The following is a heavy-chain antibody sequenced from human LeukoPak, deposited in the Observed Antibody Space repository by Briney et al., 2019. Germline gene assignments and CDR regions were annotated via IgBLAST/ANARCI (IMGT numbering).Heavy chain of an antibody. J-gene: IGHJ4*02. CDR2: ISGGGSNI. V-gene: IGHV3-48*03. CDR3: ARDYYLDY. CDR1: AFTSSSYE. Sequence: GRSMRLSSAASAFTSSSYEMKWVRHAPGKVLEWRSYISGGGSNIYYAESVEGRFSISRDNPEHSLFMQMKSLRARDPAGFYCARDYYLDYWGQGTLVTVSS.